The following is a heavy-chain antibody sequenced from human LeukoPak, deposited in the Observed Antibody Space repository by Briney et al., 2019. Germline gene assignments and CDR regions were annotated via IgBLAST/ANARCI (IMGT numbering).Heavy chain of an antibody. CDR1: GFTFSSYG. J-gene: IGHJ4*02. CDR3: ARDRATSYFDY. CDR2: IWYDGSNK. V-gene: IGHV3-33*01. Sequence: PGGSLRLSCAASGFTFSSYGMHWVRQAPGKGLEWVAFIWYDGSNKYYVDSVKGRFTISRDNSKNTLYLQMNGLRVEDTAVYYCARDRATSYFDYWGQGTQVTVSS.